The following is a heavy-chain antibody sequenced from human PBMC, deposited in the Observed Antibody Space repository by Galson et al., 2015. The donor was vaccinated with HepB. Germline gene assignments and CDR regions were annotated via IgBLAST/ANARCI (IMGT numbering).Heavy chain of an antibody. J-gene: IGHJ4*02. D-gene: IGHD6-13*01. CDR3: VSDYSNLAY. Sequence: SLRLSCAASGFTFSDYRMHWVRQAPGKGLVWVSGMHGHGSGTSYADSVKGRLTISRDNARNTLYLQMSSLRTEDTAVYYCVSDYSNLAYWGQGTLVTVSS. CDR2: MHGHGSGT. V-gene: IGHV3-74*01. CDR1: GFTFSDYR.